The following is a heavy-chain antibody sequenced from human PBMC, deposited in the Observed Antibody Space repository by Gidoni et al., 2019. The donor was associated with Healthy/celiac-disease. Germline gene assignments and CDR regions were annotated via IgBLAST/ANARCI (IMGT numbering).Heavy chain of an antibody. Sequence: QLQLQESGPGLVKPSETLSLTCTVSGGSISSSSYYWGWIRQPPGKGLEWIGSIYYSGSTDYNPSLKSRVTISVDTSKNQFSLKLSSVTAADTAVYYCARDTDTDVDYWGQGTLVTVSS. CDR1: GGSISSSSYY. CDR2: IYYSGST. D-gene: IGHD5-18*01. CDR3: ARDTDTDVDY. J-gene: IGHJ4*02. V-gene: IGHV4-39*07.